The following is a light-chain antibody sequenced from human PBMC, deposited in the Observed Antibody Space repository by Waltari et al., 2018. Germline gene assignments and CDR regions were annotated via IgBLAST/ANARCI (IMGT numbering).Light chain of an antibody. J-gene: IGKJ4*01. CDR3: QQYYTSPRT. V-gene: IGKV3-20*01. Sequence: ETDLTQSPGPLSVSQGERATLSCRASQSISSNFLAWYQQRPGQTPRLLIYSVSKRAPGIPARFSGSGSGTDFTLTITRLEPEDGAVYYCQQYYTSPRTFGGGTKVEVK. CDR2: SVS. CDR1: QSISSNF.